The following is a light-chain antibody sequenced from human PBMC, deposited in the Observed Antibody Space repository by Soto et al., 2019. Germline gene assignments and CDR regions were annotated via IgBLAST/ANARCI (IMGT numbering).Light chain of an antibody. CDR2: DAS. CDR1: QSLGNTY. CDR3: QQYGTLIT. Sequence: EIVLTQSPGTLSFSPGERATLSCRASQSLGNTYLAWYQRKPGQAPRLLIYDASSRATDIPDRFSGSGAGTDFTLTISRLEPEDSAVHYCQQYGTLITFGQGTRLEIK. V-gene: IGKV3-20*01. J-gene: IGKJ5*01.